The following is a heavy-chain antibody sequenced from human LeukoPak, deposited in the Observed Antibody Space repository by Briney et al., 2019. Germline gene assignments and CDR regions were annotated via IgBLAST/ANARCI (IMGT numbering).Heavy chain of an antibody. CDR2: IFHTGIT. D-gene: IGHD2-2*02. CDR3: ARDLFPINWFES. CDR1: GGSVTKYY. J-gene: IGHJ5*01. Sequence: SETLSLTCTVSGGSVTKYYWHWIRQAPGKGLEWIGFIFHTGITNYNPSLKSRVTISVDTSKNQFSLKLTSVTAADTAVYFCARDLFPINWFESWGQGTLVTVSS. V-gene: IGHV4-59*02.